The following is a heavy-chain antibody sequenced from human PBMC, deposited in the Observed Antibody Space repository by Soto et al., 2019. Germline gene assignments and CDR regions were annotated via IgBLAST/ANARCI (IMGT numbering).Heavy chain of an antibody. CDR2: INKDGTTT. Sequence: GGSLRLSCAASGFTFSSYWMSWVRQAPGKGLVWVSRINKDGTTTPYADSVKGRFTISRDNAKNTLYLQMHSLRAEDTALYFCVRDRGYPDSFDVWGRGTMVTVSS. J-gene: IGHJ3*01. D-gene: IGHD5-18*01. CDR1: GFTFSSYW. CDR3: VRDRGYPDSFDV. V-gene: IGHV3-74*01.